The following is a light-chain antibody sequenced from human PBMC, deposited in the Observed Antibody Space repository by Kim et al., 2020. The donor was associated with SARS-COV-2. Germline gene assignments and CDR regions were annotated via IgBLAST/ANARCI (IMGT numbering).Light chain of an antibody. CDR2: GAS. CDR3: QQYYGSPT. V-gene: IGKV3-20*01. CDR1: RRVSGSY. Sequence: FPPGKEATLSCRASRRVSGSYLAWYQQKPGQAPRLLISGASTRATGIPDRFSGSGSGTDFTLAISRLEPEDSAVYYCQQYYGSPTFGQGTKVDIK. J-gene: IGKJ1*01.